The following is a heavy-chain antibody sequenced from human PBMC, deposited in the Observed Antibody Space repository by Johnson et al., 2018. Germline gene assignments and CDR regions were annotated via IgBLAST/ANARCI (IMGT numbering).Heavy chain of an antibody. CDR3: AREGYDGLTDSSDSYYYYYYLDG. Sequence: VQLQESGGGLVKPGGSLRLCCAASGFSLSSYTLTWVRQAPGKGLEWVSSISSTSSNIYYADSLNGRLPISRDNAKSSLFLQMNSLRAEDTAVYYCAREGYDGLTDSSDSYYYYYYLDGWGKGTTVTVSS. V-gene: IGHV3-21*06. J-gene: IGHJ6*03. CDR2: ISSTSSNI. CDR1: GFSLSSYT. D-gene: IGHD3-9*01.